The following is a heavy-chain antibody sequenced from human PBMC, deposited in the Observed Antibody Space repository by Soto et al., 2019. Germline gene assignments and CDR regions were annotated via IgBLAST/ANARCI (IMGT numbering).Heavy chain of an antibody. J-gene: IGHJ4*02. V-gene: IGHV4-30-2*01. CDR3: VRVQVKNCSNGVCSSGGFDY. CDR1: GVSISTSGYS. Sequence: SETLSLTCVVSGVSISTSGYSWSWIRQPPGKGLEWIGYIYHSGHTYYNPSLKSRVTISLDRSKNQFSLKLSSVTAADTAIYYCVRVQVKNCSNGVCSSGGFDYWGQGALVT. CDR2: IYHSGHT. D-gene: IGHD2-8*01.